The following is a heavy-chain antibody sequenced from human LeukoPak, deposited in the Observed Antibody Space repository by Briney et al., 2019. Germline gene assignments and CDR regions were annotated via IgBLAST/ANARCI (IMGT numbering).Heavy chain of an antibody. CDR1: GVTFSSEN. Sequence: GGSLGLSCAASGVTFSSENMNWVRQAPGKGLEWVSYISANSKSIYYADSVRGRFTVSRDNAKNSLYLQMNSLRVEDTAIYYCARDDYDASSSYWGQGTLVTVSS. D-gene: IGHD4/OR15-4a*01. J-gene: IGHJ4*02. CDR2: ISANSKSI. V-gene: IGHV3-48*04. CDR3: ARDDYDASSSY.